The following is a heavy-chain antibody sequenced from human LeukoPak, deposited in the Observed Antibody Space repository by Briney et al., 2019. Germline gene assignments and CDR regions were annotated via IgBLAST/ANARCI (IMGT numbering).Heavy chain of an antibody. CDR3: AKDCHCTSSCHVCGYMDV. CDR2: TYSADESK. J-gene: IGHJ6*03. V-gene: IGHV3-23*03. Sequence: GGPLTLLCGASGLRFNIYSMYWLPQAPGKGLEWVSITYSADESKYYADSVKGRFTISRANSKNTLYLQMNSLRAEDTAVYSCAKDCHCTSSCHVCGYMDVWGKGTTVTVSS. D-gene: IGHD2-8*01. CDR1: GLRFNIYS.